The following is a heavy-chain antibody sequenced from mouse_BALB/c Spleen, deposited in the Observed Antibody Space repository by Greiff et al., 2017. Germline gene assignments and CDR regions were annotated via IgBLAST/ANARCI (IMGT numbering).Heavy chain of an antibody. V-gene: IGHV1-4*01. D-gene: IGHD1-2*01. Sequence: QVQLQQSGAELARPGASVKMSCKASGYTFTSYTMHWVKQRPGQGLEWIGYINPSSGYTNYNQKFKDKATLTADKSSSTAYMQLSSLTSEDSAVYYCARSRCTITTAYYAMDYWGQGTSVTVSS. J-gene: IGHJ4*01. CDR2: INPSSGYT. CDR1: GYTFTSYT. CDR3: ARSRCTITTAYYAMDY.